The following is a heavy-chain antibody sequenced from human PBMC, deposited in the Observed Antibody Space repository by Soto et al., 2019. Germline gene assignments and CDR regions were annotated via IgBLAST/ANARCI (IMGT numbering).Heavy chain of an antibody. V-gene: IGHV4-39*01. Sequence: SETLSLTCTVSGGSIRSSSYFWGWIRQPPGKGLEWIGSIYYSGSTYYNPSLKSRVTISVDTSKNQFSLKLSSVTAADTAIYYCASLPGYSCGWNAFDIWGQVTMVTVSS. CDR2: IYYSGST. CDR3: ASLPGYSCGWNAFDI. D-gene: IGHD6-19*01. J-gene: IGHJ3*02. CDR1: GGSIRSSSYF.